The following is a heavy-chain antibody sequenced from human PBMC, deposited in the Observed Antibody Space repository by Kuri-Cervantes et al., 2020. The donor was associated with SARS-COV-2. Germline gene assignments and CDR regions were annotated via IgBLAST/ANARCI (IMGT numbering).Heavy chain of an antibody. D-gene: IGHD1-26*01. CDR1: GGSSSGYY. CDR3: ARLGATRGSYYYGVDV. V-gene: IGHV4-59*01. Sequence: GSLRLSCIVSGGSSSGYYWSWMRQPPGKGLEWIGNIHYSGSTNYNTSLDSRVTISVDTSKNQLSLILSSVTAADAAVYYCARLGATRGSYYYGVDVWGQGTMVTVSS. J-gene: IGHJ6*02. CDR2: IHYSGST.